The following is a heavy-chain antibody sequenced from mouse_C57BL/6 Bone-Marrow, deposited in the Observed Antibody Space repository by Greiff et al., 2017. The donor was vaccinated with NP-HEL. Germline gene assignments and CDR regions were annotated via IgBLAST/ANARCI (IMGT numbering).Heavy chain of an antibody. Sequence: EVKLVESGGGLVQPGGSLKLSCAASGFTFSDYYMYWVRQTPEKRLEWVAYISNGGGSTYYPDTVKGRFPISRDNAKNTLYLQMSRLKSEDTAMYYCARHGNYSYWGQGTLVTVSA. CDR2: ISNGGGST. CDR1: GFTFSDYY. CDR3: ARHGNYSY. J-gene: IGHJ3*01. V-gene: IGHV5-12*01. D-gene: IGHD2-1*01.